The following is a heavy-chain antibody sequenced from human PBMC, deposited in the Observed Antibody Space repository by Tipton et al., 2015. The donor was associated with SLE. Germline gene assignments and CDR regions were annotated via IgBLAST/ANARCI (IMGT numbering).Heavy chain of an antibody. CDR1: RDFFKSWA. CDR3: ARGYGEFESFDL. CDR2: IIPMFGTA. V-gene: IGHV1-69*01. Sequence: QSGAEVKKPGSSVRVSCKTSRDFFKSWAFNWVRQAPGQGLEWMGGIIPMFGTANYAQKFQGRVTITADESTTTAYMELRGLMSDDTAMYYCARGYGEFESFDLWGQGTLVTVSS. D-gene: IGHD4-17*01. J-gene: IGHJ5*02.